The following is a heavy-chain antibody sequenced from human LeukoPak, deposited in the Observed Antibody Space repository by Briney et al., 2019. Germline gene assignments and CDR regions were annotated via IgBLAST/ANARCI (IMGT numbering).Heavy chain of an antibody. CDR2: ISSASTDI. CDR3: ARDALVGASLFDY. J-gene: IGHJ4*02. CDR1: GFTFSSYE. V-gene: IGHV3-21*01. Sequence: GGSLRLSCAASGFTFSSYEMNWVRQAPGKGLEWVSSISSASTDIYYADSVKGRFTISRDNAKNSLYLQMNSLRAEDTAVYYCARDALVGASLFDYWGQGTLVTVSS. D-gene: IGHD1-26*01.